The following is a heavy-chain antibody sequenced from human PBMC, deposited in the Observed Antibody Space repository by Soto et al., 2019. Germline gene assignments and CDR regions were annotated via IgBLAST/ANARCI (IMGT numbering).Heavy chain of an antibody. CDR2: VHTSAGT. Sequence: PSETLSLTCTVSGGSISNYYWSWIRQPAGKGLEWIGRVHTSAGTIYNPSRRSRATVSIDTSKNQFSLKLTSVTAADTALYYCARDMATFPYNWFDPWRQGTLVTSPQ. CDR3: ARDMATFPYNWFDP. V-gene: IGHV4-4*07. CDR1: GGSISNYY. D-gene: IGHD3-10*01. J-gene: IGHJ5*02.